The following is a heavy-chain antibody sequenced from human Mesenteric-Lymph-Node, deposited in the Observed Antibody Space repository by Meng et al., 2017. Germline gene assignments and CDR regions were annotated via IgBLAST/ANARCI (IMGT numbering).Heavy chain of an antibody. CDR1: GFTFDDYG. V-gene: IGHV3-20*04. CDR2: INWNGGST. D-gene: IGHD3-10*01. J-gene: IGHJ6*02. CDR3: ARLGYYYGSGSRYYYYYGMDV. Sequence: GGSLRLSCAASGFTFDDYGMSWVRQAPGKGLEWVSGINWNGGSTGYADSVKGRFTISRDNAKNSLYLQMNSLRAEDTALYYCARLGYYYGSGSRYYYYYGMDVWGQGTTVTVSS.